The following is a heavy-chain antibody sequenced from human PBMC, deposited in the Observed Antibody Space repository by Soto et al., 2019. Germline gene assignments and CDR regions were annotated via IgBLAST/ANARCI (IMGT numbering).Heavy chain of an antibody. V-gene: IGHV1-18*01. CDR1: GYTFTSYA. Sequence: QVQLVQSGAEVKRPGASVKVSCKASGYTFTSYAISWVRQAPGQGLEWMAWISANNGDTIYAQKLQGRVTMITDTSTSTAYMELRSLTSDDTAVYYCARDGMATVDHYYYGMDVWGQGTTVTVSS. J-gene: IGHJ6*02. D-gene: IGHD4-4*01. CDR3: ARDGMATVDHYYYGMDV. CDR2: ISANNGDT.